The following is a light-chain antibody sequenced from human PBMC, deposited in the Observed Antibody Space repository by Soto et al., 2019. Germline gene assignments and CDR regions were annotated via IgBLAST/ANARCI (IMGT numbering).Light chain of an antibody. J-gene: IGLJ1*01. CDR2: ENN. CDR1: SSNIGNNY. CDR3: GAWDSSLIYV. Sequence: QSVLTQPPSMSAAPGQKVTISCSESSSNIGNNYVSWYQQLPGTAPKLLIYENNKRPSGIPDRFSGSKSGTSGTLGITGLQTGDEADYYCGAWDSSLIYVFGTGTKVTVL. V-gene: IGLV1-51*02.